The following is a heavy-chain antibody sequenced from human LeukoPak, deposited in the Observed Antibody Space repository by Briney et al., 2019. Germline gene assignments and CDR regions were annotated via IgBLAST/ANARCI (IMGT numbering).Heavy chain of an antibody. J-gene: IGHJ6*02. CDR3: AKDRGIAVAGKEGYYYYGMDV. D-gene: IGHD6-19*01. Sequence: PGRSLRLSCAASGFTFSSYGMHWVRQAPGKGLEWVAVISYDGSNKYYADSVKGRFTISRDNSKNTLYLQMNSLRAEDTAAYYCAKDRGIAVAGKEGYYYYGMDVWGQGTTVTVSS. V-gene: IGHV3-30*18. CDR1: GFTFSSYG. CDR2: ISYDGSNK.